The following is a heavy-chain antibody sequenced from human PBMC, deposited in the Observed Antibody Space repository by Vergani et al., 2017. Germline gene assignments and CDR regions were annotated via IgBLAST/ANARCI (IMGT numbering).Heavy chain of an antibody. CDR1: GYTFTGYY. D-gene: IGHD3-10*01. CDR2: INPNSGGT. J-gene: IGHJ6*02. V-gene: IGHV1-2*02. CDR3: ASEGVRGVISGGLSYYYYYGMDV. Sequence: QVQLVQSGAEVKKPGASVKVSCKASGYTFTGYYMHWVRQAPGQGLEWMGWINPNSGGTNYAQKFQGRVTMTRDTSISTASMELGRLRSDDTAVYYCASEGVRGVISGGLSYYYYYGMDVWGQGTTVTVSS.